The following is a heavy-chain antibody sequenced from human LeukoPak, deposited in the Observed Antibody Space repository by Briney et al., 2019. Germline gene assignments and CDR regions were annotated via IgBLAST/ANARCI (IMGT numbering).Heavy chain of an antibody. CDR2: ISSSGSTI. CDR1: GFTFSDYY. V-gene: IGHV3-11*04. D-gene: IGHD2-15*01. J-gene: IGHJ6*03. Sequence: GGSLRLSCAASGFTFSDYYMSWIRQAPGKGLEWVSYISSSGSTIYYADSVKGRFTISRDNAKNSLYLQMNSLRAEDTAVYYCARNGRDIYYYCYYMDVWGKGTTVTVSS. CDR3: ARNGRDIYYYCYYMDV.